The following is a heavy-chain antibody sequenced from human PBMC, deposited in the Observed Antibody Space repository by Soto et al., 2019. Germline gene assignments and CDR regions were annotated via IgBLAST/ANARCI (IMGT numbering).Heavy chain of an antibody. D-gene: IGHD1-1*01. CDR3: VRDGRGTDSFYMDV. CDR1: GFSFEDYG. J-gene: IGHJ6*03. Sequence: GGSLRLSCAASGFSFEDYGMSWFRQAPGKGLEWVAFIRIQAFGGGADYAAPVRGRFTMSRDDSTSTTYLQMNSLKTEDTAVYFCVRDGRGTDSFYMDVWGKGTSVTVSS. CDR2: IRIQAFGGGA. V-gene: IGHV3-49*03.